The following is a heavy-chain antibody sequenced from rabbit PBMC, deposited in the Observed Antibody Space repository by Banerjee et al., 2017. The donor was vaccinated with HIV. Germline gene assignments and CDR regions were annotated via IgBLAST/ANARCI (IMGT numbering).Heavy chain of an antibody. Sequence: QELVESGGGLVQPGGSLKLSCKASGIDFSYYAVVWVRQAPGKGLEWIACIYAGSSDSTYYATWAKGRFTISKTSSTTVTLRMTSLTAVDTATYFCARLETYYNLRGQGTLVTV. V-gene: IGHV1S40*01. D-gene: IGHD1-1*01. CDR2: IYAGSSDST. J-gene: IGHJ4*01. CDR3: ARLETYYNL. CDR1: GIDFSYYA.